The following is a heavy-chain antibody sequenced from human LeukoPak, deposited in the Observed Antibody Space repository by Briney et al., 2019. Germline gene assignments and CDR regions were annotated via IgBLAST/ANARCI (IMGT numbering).Heavy chain of an antibody. CDR2: MKQDGREK. CDR1: GFTFSSYW. V-gene: IGHV3-7*01. D-gene: IGHD2/OR15-2a*01. J-gene: IGHJ3*02. CDR3: AREGSIKDAFDI. Sequence: PGGSLRLSCAASGFTFSSYWTSWVRQAPGKGLEWMANMKQDGREKFYVDSVKGRFTISRDNAKNSLYLQMNSLRAEDTAVYYCAREGSIKDAFDIWGQRTMVTVSS.